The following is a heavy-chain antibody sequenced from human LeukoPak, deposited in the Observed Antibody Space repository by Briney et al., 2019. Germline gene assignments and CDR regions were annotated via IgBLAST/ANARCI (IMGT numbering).Heavy chain of an antibody. V-gene: IGHV3-23*01. Sequence: GGSLRLFCAASGFTLSSQAMSWVRPAPGKGVEWVSAISGSGGSTYYADSVKGRFTIYRDNSKNTLYLQMNSLRAEDTAVYYCAKCRGAANYFDYWGQGTLVTVSS. D-gene: IGHD2-15*01. CDR1: GFTLSSQA. J-gene: IGHJ4*02. CDR2: ISGSGGST. CDR3: AKCRGAANYFDY.